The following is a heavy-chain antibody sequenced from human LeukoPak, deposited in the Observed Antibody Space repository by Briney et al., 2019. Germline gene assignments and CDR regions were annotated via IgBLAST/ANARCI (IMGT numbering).Heavy chain of an antibody. CDR3: ARYCSSTNCYKGGFDP. CDR2: IYYSGST. D-gene: IGHD2-2*02. J-gene: IGHJ5*02. CDR1: GGSISSGGYY. Sequence: SETLSLTCTVSGGSISSGGYYWSWIRQHPGKGLEWIGYIYYSGSTYSNPSLKSRVTISVDTSKNQFSLNLSSVTAADAAVYYCARYCSSTNCYKGGFDPWGQGTLVTVSS. V-gene: IGHV4-31*03.